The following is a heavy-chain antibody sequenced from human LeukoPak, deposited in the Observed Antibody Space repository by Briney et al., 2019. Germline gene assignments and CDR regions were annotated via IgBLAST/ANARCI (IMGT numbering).Heavy chain of an antibody. Sequence: ASVKVSCKASGYTFTSYAISWVRQAPGQGLEWMGGIIPIFGTANYAQKFQDRVTITADESTNTAYMELSSLRSEDTAVYYCASNMYCSSTSCHFRVGDNYWGRGTLVTVSS. CDR2: IIPIFGTA. D-gene: IGHD2-2*01. J-gene: IGHJ4*02. V-gene: IGHV1-69*13. CDR3: ASNMYCSSTSCHFRVGDNY. CDR1: GYTFTSYA.